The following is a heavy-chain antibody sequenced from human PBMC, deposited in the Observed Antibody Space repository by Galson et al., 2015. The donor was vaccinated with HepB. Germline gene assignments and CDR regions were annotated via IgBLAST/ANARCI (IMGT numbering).Heavy chain of an antibody. V-gene: IGHV6-1*01. CDR3: AREWITIIVVVPPYAFDI. Sequence: CAISGDSVSSNSAAWNWIRQSPSRGLEWLGRAYYRSKWYNDYAVSVKSRITINPDTSKNQFSLQLNSVTPEDTAVYYCAREWITIIVVVPPYAFDIWGQGTMVTVSS. J-gene: IGHJ3*02. CDR1: GDSVSSNSAA. CDR2: AYYRSKWYN. D-gene: IGHD3-22*01.